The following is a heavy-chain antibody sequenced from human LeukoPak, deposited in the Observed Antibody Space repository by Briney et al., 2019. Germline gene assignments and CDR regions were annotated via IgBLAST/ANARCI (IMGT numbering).Heavy chain of an antibody. Sequence: GGSPRLSCAASGFTFSIYAMNWVRQAPGKGLEWVSVISGRGEHTYYADSVKGRFTISRDNSNNTLYLQMNSLRAEDAAVYYCARDLSGDWYFDFWGRGTLVTVSS. D-gene: IGHD7-27*01. CDR1: GFTFSIYA. J-gene: IGHJ2*01. CDR2: ISGRGEHT. V-gene: IGHV3-23*01. CDR3: ARDLSGDWYFDF.